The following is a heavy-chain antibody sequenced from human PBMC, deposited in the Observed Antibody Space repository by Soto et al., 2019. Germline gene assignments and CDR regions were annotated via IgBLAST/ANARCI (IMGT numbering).Heavy chain of an antibody. CDR2: IYYSGST. Sequence: QVQLQESGPGLVKPSQTLSLTCTVSGGSISSGGYYWSWIRQHPGKGLEWIGYIYYSGSTYYNPSLKSRVTISVETSKNQFSLKLSSVTAADTAVYYCARDWGSITMVRGAGGMDLWGQGTTVTVSS. V-gene: IGHV4-31*03. CDR1: GGSISSGGYY. CDR3: ARDWGSITMVRGAGGMDL. D-gene: IGHD3-10*01. J-gene: IGHJ6*02.